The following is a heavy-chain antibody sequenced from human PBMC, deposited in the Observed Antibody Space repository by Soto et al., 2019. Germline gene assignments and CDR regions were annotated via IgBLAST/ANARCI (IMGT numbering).Heavy chain of an antibody. CDR1: GGSVSSGIYY. D-gene: IGHD1-7*01. CDR2: IYYSGIT. V-gene: IGHV4-61*01. CDR3: ARETIGYGMDV. J-gene: IGHJ6*02. Sequence: SETLSLTCTVSGGSVSSGIYYWSWIRQPPGKGLEWIGYIYYSGITNYNPSLKSRVTISVDTSKNQFSLKLSSVTAADTAVYYCARETIGYGMDVWGQGTTVTVSS.